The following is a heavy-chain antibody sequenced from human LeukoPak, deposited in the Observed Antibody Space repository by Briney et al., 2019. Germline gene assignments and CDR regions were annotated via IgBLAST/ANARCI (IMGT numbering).Heavy chain of an antibody. CDR3: ARGYYGSGSHCCHMDV. CDR2: ISHSGST. D-gene: IGHD3-10*01. V-gene: IGHV4-34*01. Sequence: PSETLSLTCAVYVGSFSGYYWSWIRQPPGKGLEWIGEISHSGSTNCNSSLKSRVTISVDTSKNQFSLKLSSVTAADTAVYYCARGYYGSGSHCCHMDVWGKGTTITVS. CDR1: VGSFSGYY. J-gene: IGHJ6*03.